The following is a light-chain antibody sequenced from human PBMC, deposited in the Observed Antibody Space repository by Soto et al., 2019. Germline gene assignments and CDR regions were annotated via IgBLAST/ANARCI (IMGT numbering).Light chain of an antibody. V-gene: IGKV4-1*01. Sequence: DIVMTQSPDSLAVSLGERATINCKSSQSVLYNYNNQNYLAWYQQRPGQPPKRLIYWESTRESGVPDTVSGSGSGTDFTLTISSLQAEDVAVYYCQQYSTPRETFGQGNNVEIK. J-gene: IGKJ1*01. CDR2: WES. CDR1: QSVLYNYNNQNY. CDR3: QQYSTPRET.